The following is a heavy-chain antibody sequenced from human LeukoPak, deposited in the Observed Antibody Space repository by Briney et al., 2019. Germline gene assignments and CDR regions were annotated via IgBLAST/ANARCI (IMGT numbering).Heavy chain of an antibody. D-gene: IGHD3-22*01. CDR1: GFTFSSYS. CDR2: ITSSSSYI. Sequence: GGSLRLSCAASGFTFSSYSMNWVRQAPGKGLEWVSSITSSSSYIYYADSVKGRFTISRDTAKNSLYLQMNRLRAEDTAVYYCARDLIYYDSSGSDYWGRGTLVTVSS. CDR3: ARDLIYYDSSGSDY. J-gene: IGHJ4*02. V-gene: IGHV3-21*01.